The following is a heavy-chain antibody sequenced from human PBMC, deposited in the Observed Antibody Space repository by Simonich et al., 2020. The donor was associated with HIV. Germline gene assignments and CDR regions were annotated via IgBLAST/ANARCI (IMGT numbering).Heavy chain of an antibody. Sequence: QVQLQQGGAGLLKPSETLSLTCAVYGGSFSGYYWSWFRQPPGKGLEWFGEINHSGNTNYNPSLKSRGTISVDTSKNQFSLKLSSVTAADTAVYYCARLTAGGLGEYFQHWGQGTLVTVSS. J-gene: IGHJ1*01. CDR1: GGSFSGYY. CDR3: ARLTAGGLGEYFQH. D-gene: IGHD6-13*01. V-gene: IGHV4-34*01. CDR2: INHSGNT.